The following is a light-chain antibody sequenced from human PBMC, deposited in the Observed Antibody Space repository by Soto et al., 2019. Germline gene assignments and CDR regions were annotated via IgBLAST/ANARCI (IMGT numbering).Light chain of an antibody. CDR1: QTISNF. CDR2: DAS. J-gene: IGKJ5*01. Sequence: DIQMTQSPSSLSASVGDRVTITCRASQTISNFLNWYQQKPGKAPKLLIYDASSLQSGAPSRFSGSGSGTDFTLTISSLQSEDFATYYCQQSYTTPITFGQGTRLEIK. CDR3: QQSYTTPIT. V-gene: IGKV1-39*01.